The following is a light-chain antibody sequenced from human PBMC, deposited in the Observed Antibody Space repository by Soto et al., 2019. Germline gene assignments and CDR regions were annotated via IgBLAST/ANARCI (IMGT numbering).Light chain of an antibody. CDR1: SSDVGIYNL. CDR3: CSYAGSSTFGPYV. J-gene: IGLJ1*01. CDR2: EVS. V-gene: IGLV2-23*02. Sequence: ALTQPASVSGSPGQSIAISCTGTSSDVGIYNLVSWYQQHPGKAPKLMIYEVSKRPSGVSNRFSGSKSGNTASLTISGLQAEDEADYYCCSYAGSSTFGPYVFGTGTKVTVL.